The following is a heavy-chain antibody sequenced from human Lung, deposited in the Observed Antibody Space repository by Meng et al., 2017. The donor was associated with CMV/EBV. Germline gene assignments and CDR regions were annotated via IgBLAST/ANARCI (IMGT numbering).Heavy chain of an antibody. CDR2: ISSSSSYI. J-gene: IGHJ6*02. Sequence: GGSLRLSCAASGFTFSSYSMNWVRQAPGKGLEWVSSISSSSSYIYYADSVKGRFTISRDNAKNSLYLQMNSLRAEDTAVYYCARDLRGYSGYDYPYYYGMDVWGQGTTVTVPS. CDR3: ARDLRGYSGYDYPYYYGMDV. V-gene: IGHV3-21*01. D-gene: IGHD5-12*01. CDR1: GFTFSSYS.